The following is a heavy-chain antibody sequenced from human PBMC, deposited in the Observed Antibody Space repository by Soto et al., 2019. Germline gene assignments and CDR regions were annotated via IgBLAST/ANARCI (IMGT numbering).Heavy chain of an antibody. Sequence: GASVKVSCKASGYIFTSYVMHWVRQAPGQRLEWMGWINAGNGDTKYSQKFQGRVTIARDTSASTAYMELSSLRSEDTAVYYCARDKSSSGYLAGDYWGQGTLVTVSS. D-gene: IGHD3-22*01. J-gene: IGHJ4*02. V-gene: IGHV1-3*01. CDR2: INAGNGDT. CDR3: ARDKSSSGYLAGDY. CDR1: GYIFTSYV.